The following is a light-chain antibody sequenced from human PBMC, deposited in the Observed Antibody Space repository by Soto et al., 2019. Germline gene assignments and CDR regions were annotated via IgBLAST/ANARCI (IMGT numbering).Light chain of an antibody. V-gene: IGKV1-5*01. Sequence: DIQITQSPSTLSSSVLDRFTITCRASQSISSWLAWYQQKPGKAPKLLIYDASSLESGVPSRFSGTGSGTDFTLTISSLQPEDFATYYCQQSYSTPGTFGQGTKVDIK. CDR1: QSISSW. J-gene: IGKJ1*01. CDR3: QQSYSTPGT. CDR2: DAS.